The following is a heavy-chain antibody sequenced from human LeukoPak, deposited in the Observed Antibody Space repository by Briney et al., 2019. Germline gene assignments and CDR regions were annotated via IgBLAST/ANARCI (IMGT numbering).Heavy chain of an antibody. CDR2: ISGSGGST. CDR3: AKDRGLAVAGTTPLDY. J-gene: IGHJ4*02. Sequence: GGSLRLSCEASGFTFSSYAMHWVRQAPGRGLEWVSAISGSGGSTYYADSGKGRFTISRDNSKNTLYLQMNSLRAEDTGVNYCAKDRGLAVAGTTPLDYWGQGTLVTVSS. D-gene: IGHD6-19*01. V-gene: IGHV3-23*01. CDR1: GFTFSSYA.